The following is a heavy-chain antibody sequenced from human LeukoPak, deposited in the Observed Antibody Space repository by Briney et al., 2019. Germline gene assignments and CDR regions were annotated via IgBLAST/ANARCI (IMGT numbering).Heavy chain of an antibody. J-gene: IGHJ4*02. CDR3: TTADDILTGSFDY. V-gene: IGHV3-15*01. D-gene: IGHD3-9*01. Sequence: PGGSLRLSCAASGFTFSNAWMSWVRQTPGKGLEWVGCIKSKTDGGPTDYAAPVKGRFTISRDDSKNTLYLQMNSLKTEDTAVYYCTTADDILTGSFDYWGQGTLVTVSS. CDR1: GFTFSNAW. CDR2: IKSKTDGGPT.